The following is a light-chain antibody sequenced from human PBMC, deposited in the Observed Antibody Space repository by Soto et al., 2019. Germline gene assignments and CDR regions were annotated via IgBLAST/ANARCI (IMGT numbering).Light chain of an antibody. V-gene: IGLV2-14*01. Sequence: QSVLTQPASVSGSPGQSITISCTGTSSDVGGYNYVSWYQQHPGKAPKLMIYDVRNRPSGVSNRFSGSKSVNTASLTISGLKDEDGADYYCSSYTPISTYVFGTGTKLTVL. CDR1: SSDVGGYNY. J-gene: IGLJ1*01. CDR3: SSYTPISTYV. CDR2: DVR.